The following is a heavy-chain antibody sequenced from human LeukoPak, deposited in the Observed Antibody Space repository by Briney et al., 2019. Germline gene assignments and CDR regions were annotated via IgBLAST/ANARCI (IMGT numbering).Heavy chain of an antibody. D-gene: IGHD6-13*01. Sequence: SVKVSCKASGGTFSSYAISWVRQAPGQGLEWMGRIIPIFGTANYAQKFQGGVTITTAESTSTAYMELSSLRSEDTAVYYCASFQGSSSPFDYWGQGTLVTVSS. V-gene: IGHV1-69*05. J-gene: IGHJ4*02. CDR1: GGTFSSYA. CDR2: IIPIFGTA. CDR3: ASFQGSSSPFDY.